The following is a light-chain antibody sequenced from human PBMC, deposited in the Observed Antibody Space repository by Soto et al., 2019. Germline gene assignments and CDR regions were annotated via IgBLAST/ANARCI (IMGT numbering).Light chain of an antibody. Sequence: EIVLTQSPGTLSLSPGERATLSCRASQSVSSTYLIWYQQKPGQAPRLLIYDASNRATGVPARFSGSWSGTEFTLTISSLQSEDFAVYYCQQYNNWITFGQGTRLEIK. J-gene: IGKJ5*01. CDR1: QSVSSTY. CDR2: DAS. CDR3: QQYNNWIT. V-gene: IGKV3-15*01.